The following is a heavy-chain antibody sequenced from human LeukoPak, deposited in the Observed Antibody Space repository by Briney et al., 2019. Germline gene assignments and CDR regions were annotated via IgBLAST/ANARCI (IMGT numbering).Heavy chain of an antibody. V-gene: IGHV3-21*01. Sequence: PGGSLRLSCAASGFTFSSYSMNWVRQAPGKGLEWVSSISSSSSYIYYADSVKGRFTISRDNSKNTLYLQTNSLRAEDTAIYYCAKGGFVGAIREGDYFDYWGQGTLVTVSS. D-gene: IGHD1-26*01. CDR1: GFTFSSYS. J-gene: IGHJ4*02. CDR2: ISSSSSYI. CDR3: AKGGFVGAIREGDYFDY.